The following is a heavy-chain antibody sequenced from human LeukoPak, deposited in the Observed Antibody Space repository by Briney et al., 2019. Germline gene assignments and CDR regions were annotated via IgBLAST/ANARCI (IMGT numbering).Heavy chain of an antibody. V-gene: IGHV3-23*01. Sequence: GGSLRLSCAASGFTFSSYAMSWVRQAPGKGLEWVSVVSDGGGTTYYADSVKGRFTISRDNSKNTPYLQMNSLRVEDTAVYYCVSSFDYLSPLDYWGQGTLVTVSS. J-gene: IGHJ4*02. CDR2: VSDGGGTT. CDR3: VSSFDYLSPLDY. CDR1: GFTFSSYA. D-gene: IGHD3-16*01.